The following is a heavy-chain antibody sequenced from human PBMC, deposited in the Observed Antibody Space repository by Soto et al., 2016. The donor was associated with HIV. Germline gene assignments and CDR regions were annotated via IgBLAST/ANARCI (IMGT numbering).Heavy chain of an antibody. Sequence: QVELQQWGAGPLKPSETLSLRCAVYGDLVRGYYWSWIRQTPGKGLEWIGEINQSGETNYNPSLKSRVTISVDTSKNRFFLTVNSVTAADTAMYYCTTRPPXFYESGHSSRLRSPFDYWGPGXQVTVSS. CDR1: GDLVRGYY. CDR2: INQSGET. J-gene: IGHJ4*01. V-gene: IGHV4-34*02. D-gene: IGHD3-22*01. CDR3: TTRPPXFYESGHSSRLRSPFDY.